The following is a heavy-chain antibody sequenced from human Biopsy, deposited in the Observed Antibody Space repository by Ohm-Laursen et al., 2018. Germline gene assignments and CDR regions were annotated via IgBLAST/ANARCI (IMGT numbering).Heavy chain of an antibody. CDR1: GGSISSYY. Sequence: SDTLSLTCNVSGGSISSYYWSWIRQSPGKGLEWIGFIFYSGSTYYNPSLKSRPTISVDSSKNQFSLRLRSVTAADTAVYYCARGGNGYNYVTPGTWFDPWGRGTPVTVSS. CDR3: ARGGNGYNYVTPGTWFDP. V-gene: IGHV4-59*07. D-gene: IGHD5-24*01. CDR2: IFYSGST. J-gene: IGHJ5*02.